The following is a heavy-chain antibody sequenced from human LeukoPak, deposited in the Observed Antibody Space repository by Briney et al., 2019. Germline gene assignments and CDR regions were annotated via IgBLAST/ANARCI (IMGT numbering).Heavy chain of an antibody. V-gene: IGHV3-15*01. Sequence: PGGSLRLSCAASGFSFSSYAMSWVRQAPGKGLEWVGRIKSKTDGGTTDYAAPVKGRFTISRDDSKNTLYLQMNSLKTEDTAVYYCATDLRWELNPLGYWGQGTLVTVSS. J-gene: IGHJ4*02. CDR3: ATDLRWELNPLGY. D-gene: IGHD1-26*01. CDR1: GFSFSSYA. CDR2: IKSKTDGGTT.